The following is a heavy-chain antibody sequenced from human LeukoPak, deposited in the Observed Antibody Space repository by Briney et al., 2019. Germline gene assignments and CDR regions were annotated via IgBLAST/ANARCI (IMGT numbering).Heavy chain of an antibody. Sequence: GGSLRLSCAASGFTVSSNYMSWVRQAPGKGLEWVSVIYSGGSTYYADSVKGRFTISRDNSKNTLYLQMNSLRAEDTAVYYCAFNYYDSSGYRKAPLFDYWGQGTLVTVSS. D-gene: IGHD3-22*01. J-gene: IGHJ4*02. CDR2: IYSGGST. V-gene: IGHV3-66*01. CDR1: GFTVSSNY. CDR3: AFNYYDSSGYRKAPLFDY.